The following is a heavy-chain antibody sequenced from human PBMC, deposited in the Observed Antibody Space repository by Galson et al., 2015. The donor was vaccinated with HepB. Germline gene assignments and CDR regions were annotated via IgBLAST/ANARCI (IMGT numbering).Heavy chain of an antibody. CDR2: ISTSGSYI. Sequence: SLRLSCAASGFTFSSFSMNWVRQAPGKGLEWVSSISTSGSYISYADSVKGRFTIPRDNAKNSLSLQMDSLRAEDTAVYYCARDQGYCSGTSCPNWFDSWGQGTLVTVSS. D-gene: IGHD2-2*01. CDR3: ARDQGYCSGTSCPNWFDS. V-gene: IGHV3-21*01. CDR1: GFTFSSFS. J-gene: IGHJ5*01.